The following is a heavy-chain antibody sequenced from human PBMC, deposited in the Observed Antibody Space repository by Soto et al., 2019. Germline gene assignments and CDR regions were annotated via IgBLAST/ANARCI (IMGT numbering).Heavy chain of an antibody. CDR2: MNPNSGNT. Sequence: GASVKVCCKASGYTFTSYDINWVRQAPGQGLEWMGWMNPNSGNTGYAQKFQGRVTMTRNTSISTAYMELSSLRSEDTAVYYCARVLGGYDFWSGYYPDYYYYYMDVWGKGTTVTVSS. J-gene: IGHJ6*03. CDR3: ARVLGGYDFWSGYYPDYYYYYMDV. D-gene: IGHD3-3*01. V-gene: IGHV1-8*01. CDR1: GYTFTSYD.